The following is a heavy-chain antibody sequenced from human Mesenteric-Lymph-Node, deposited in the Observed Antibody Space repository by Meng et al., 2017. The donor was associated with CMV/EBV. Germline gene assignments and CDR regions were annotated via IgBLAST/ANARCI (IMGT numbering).Heavy chain of an antibody. CDR3: ARDPPGFGSSWYRYYYYGMDV. D-gene: IGHD6-13*01. V-gene: IGHV3-7*01. CDR1: GFTFSSYW. CDR2: IKQDGSEK. Sequence: GGSLRLSCAASGFTFSSYWMSWVRQAPGKGLEWVANIKQDGSEKYYVDSVKGRFTISRDNAKNSLYLQMNSLRAEDTAVYYCARDPPGFGSSWYRYYYYGMDVWGQGTTVTVSS. J-gene: IGHJ6*02.